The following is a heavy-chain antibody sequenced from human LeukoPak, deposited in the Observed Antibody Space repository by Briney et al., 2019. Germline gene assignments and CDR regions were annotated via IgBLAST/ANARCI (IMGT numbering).Heavy chain of an antibody. CDR1: GFTFSSYW. Sequence: GGSLRLSCAASGFTFSSYWMSWVRQAPGKGLEWVANIKQDGSEKYYVDSVKGRFTISRDNAKNSLYLQMNSLRAEDTAVYYCARARVPGKIIAAAGIYYYYMDVWGKGTTVTISS. CDR2: IKQDGSEK. CDR3: ARARVPGKIIAAAGIYYYYMDV. D-gene: IGHD6-13*01. J-gene: IGHJ6*03. V-gene: IGHV3-7*01.